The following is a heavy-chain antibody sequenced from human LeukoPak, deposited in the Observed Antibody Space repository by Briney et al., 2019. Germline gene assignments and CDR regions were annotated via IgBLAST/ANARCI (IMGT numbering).Heavy chain of an antibody. D-gene: IGHD4-23*01. Sequence: KTGGSLRLSCAASGFTFSDYYMTWIRQAPGKGLEWVSYISGTDSAIYYADSVKGRFTISRDNAKNSLYLQMNSLRAEDTAVYYCARDDGGALDYWGQGTLVTVSS. V-gene: IGHV3-11*01. CDR2: ISGTDSAI. J-gene: IGHJ4*02. CDR1: GFTFSDYY. CDR3: ARDDGGALDY.